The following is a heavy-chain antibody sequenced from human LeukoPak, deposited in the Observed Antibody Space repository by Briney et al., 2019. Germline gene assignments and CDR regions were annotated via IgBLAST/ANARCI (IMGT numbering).Heavy chain of an antibody. V-gene: IGHV4-59*08. CDR3: ARTTEDCSSTSCYQYWFDP. Sequence: SETLSLTCTVSGGSISSYYWSWIRQPPGKGLEWIGYIYYSGSTNYNPSLKSRVTISVDTSKNQFSLRLTSVTAADTAVYYCARTTEDCSSTSCYQYWFDPWGQGTLVTVSS. J-gene: IGHJ5*02. CDR1: GGSISSYY. D-gene: IGHD2-2*01. CDR2: IYYSGST.